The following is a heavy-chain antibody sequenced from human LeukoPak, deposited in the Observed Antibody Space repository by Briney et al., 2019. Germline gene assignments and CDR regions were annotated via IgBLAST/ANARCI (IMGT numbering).Heavy chain of an antibody. CDR3: ARDHSGYFPAFDY. CDR2: INTSGYT. J-gene: IGHJ4*02. V-gene: IGHV4-61*02. CDR1: GGSITSGNYY. Sequence: PSQTLSLTCTVSGGSITSGNYYWHWIRRPAGKGLEWIGRINTSGYTNYNPSLKSRVTISVDTSKNQFSLRLSSVTAADTAVYYCARDHSGYFPAFDYWGQGALVIVSS. D-gene: IGHD3-22*01.